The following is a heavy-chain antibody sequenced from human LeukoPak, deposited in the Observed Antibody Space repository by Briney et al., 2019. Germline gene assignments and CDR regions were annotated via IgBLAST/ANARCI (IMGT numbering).Heavy chain of an antibody. CDR3: ATELRWKDH. CDR2: MKPNSGNT. J-gene: IGHJ4*02. CDR1: GYTFTIYD. V-gene: IGHV1-8*01. Sequence: ASVKVSCKASGYTFTIYDINWVRQATGQGLEWMGYMKPNSGNTGYAQKFQGRVTMTRDTSISTAYMELSSLTSEDTTVYYCATELRWKDHWGQGTLVTVSS. D-gene: IGHD4-23*01.